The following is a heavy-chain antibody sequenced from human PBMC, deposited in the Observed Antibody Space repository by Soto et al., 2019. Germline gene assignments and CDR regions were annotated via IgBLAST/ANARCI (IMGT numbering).Heavy chain of an antibody. D-gene: IGHD6-19*01. J-gene: IGHJ4*02. Sequence: EVQLVESGGGLVQPGGSLRLCCAASGFSFSSYSMNWVRQAPGKGLEWVSYISSGRSGKYDAASVKGRFTISRDNAKNPLYVPTSSLRDEDTAVYYCARNRVAGWSPFDYWGQGTLVTVPS. CDR1: GFSFSSYS. CDR2: ISSGRSGK. CDR3: ARNRVAGWSPFDY. V-gene: IGHV3-48*02.